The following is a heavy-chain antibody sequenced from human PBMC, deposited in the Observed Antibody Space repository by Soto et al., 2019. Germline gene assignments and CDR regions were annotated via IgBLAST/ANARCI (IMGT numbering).Heavy chain of an antibody. CDR1: GFTFSSYG. Sequence: VGSLRLSCAASGFTFSSYGMHWVRQAPGKGLEWVAVISYDGSNKYYADSVKGRFTISRDNSKNTLYLQMNSLRAEDTAVYYCAKGGSSGWYAEETRGYWGQGTLVTVSS. V-gene: IGHV3-30*18. J-gene: IGHJ4*02. CDR3: AKGGSSGWYAEETRGY. CDR2: ISYDGSNK. D-gene: IGHD6-19*01.